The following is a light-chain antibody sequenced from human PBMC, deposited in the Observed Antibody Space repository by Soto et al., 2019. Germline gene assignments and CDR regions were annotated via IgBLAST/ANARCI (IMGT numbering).Light chain of an antibody. J-gene: IGKJ1*01. Sequence: DIQMTQSPSTLSASVGDRVTITCRASQNINSWLAWYQQKPGKAPKLLIYKTSNLESGVPSRFSGSGSGTEFNLTISSLQPDDFATYYCQQYESYSTFGQGTKVEIK. CDR3: QQYESYST. CDR1: QNINSW. V-gene: IGKV1-5*03. CDR2: KTS.